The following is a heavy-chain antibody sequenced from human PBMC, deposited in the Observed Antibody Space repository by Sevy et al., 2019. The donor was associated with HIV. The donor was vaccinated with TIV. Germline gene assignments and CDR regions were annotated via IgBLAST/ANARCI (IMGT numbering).Heavy chain of an antibody. Sequence: GGSLRLSCAASGFTFSSHSMNWVRQAPGKGLEWVSSISSSSSYIYYADSVKGRFTISRDNAKNSLYLQMNSLRAEDTAVDYCARLEYVSTSGAFDIWGQGTMVTVSS. CDR3: ARLEYVSTSGAFDI. V-gene: IGHV3-21*01. CDR2: ISSSSSYI. CDR1: GFTFSSHS. J-gene: IGHJ3*02. D-gene: IGHD6-6*01.